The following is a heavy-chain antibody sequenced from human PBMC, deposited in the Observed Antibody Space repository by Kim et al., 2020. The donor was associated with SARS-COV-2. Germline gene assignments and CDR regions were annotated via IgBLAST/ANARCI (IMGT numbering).Heavy chain of an antibody. D-gene: IGHD6-13*01. CDR2: IKASGGLT. V-gene: IGHV1-46*01. CDR1: GYTFTSYY. Sequence: ASVKVSCKASGYTFTSYYLHWVRQAPGLGLEWMGVIKASGGLTTYAQKFQGRVTMTRDTSTNTVYMELSSLKSDDTAVYYCARGPSIAGQLALEYFQHWG. J-gene: IGHJ1*01. CDR3: ARGPSIAGQLALEYFQH.